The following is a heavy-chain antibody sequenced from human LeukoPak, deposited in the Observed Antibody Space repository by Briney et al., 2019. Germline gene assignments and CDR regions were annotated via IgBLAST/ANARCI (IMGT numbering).Heavy chain of an antibody. J-gene: IGHJ4*02. Sequence: ASVKVSCKASGYTFTAYYMHWVRHAPGQGLEWMGWINLNSGGTNSAQKFQGRVTMTRDTSISAAYMELSRLGSDDTAVYYCARVAGGVWYYFDFWGQGTLVTVSS. CDR2: INLNSGGT. D-gene: IGHD2-8*02. CDR3: ARVAGGVWYYFDF. CDR1: GYTFTAYY. V-gene: IGHV1-2*02.